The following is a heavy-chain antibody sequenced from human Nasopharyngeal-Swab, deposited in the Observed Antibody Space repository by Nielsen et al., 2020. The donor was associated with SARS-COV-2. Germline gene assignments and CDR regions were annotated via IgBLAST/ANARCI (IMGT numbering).Heavy chain of an antibody. CDR2: VYSGGST. D-gene: IGHD3-3*01. V-gene: IGHV3-53*01. CDR3: ASPVFGVVSDAFDL. CDR1: GFTFSSYN. Sequence: LKISCAASGFTFSSYNMNWVRQAPGMGLEWVSVVYSGGSTFYADSVKGRFTISRDNSKNTLYLQMNNLRPEDTAMYYCASPVFGVVSDAFDLWGQGTMVTVSS. J-gene: IGHJ3*01.